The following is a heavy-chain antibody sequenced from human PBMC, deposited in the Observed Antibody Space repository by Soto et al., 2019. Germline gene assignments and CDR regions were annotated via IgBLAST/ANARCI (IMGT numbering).Heavy chain of an antibody. CDR2: MNPNSGNT. J-gene: IGHJ6*03. CDR1: GYTFTSYD. Sequence: ASVKVSCKASGYTFTSYDINWVRQATGQGLEWMGWMNPNSGNTGYAQKFQGRVTMTRNTSISTAYMELSSLRSEDTAVYYCARTRQLVSYYYYHYMDVWGKGTTVTVSS. V-gene: IGHV1-8*01. D-gene: IGHD6-6*01. CDR3: ARTRQLVSYYYYHYMDV.